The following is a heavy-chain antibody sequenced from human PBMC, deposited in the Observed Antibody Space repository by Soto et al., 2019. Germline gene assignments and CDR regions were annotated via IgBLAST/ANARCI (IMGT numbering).Heavy chain of an antibody. Sequence: PSETLSLTCTVSGGSISSYYCSWIRQPPGKGLEWIGYIYYSGSTNYNPSLKSRVTISVDTSKNQFSLKLSSMTAADTAVYYCARHSSSWYPDYWGQGTLVTVSS. J-gene: IGHJ4*02. CDR3: ARHSSSWYPDY. V-gene: IGHV4-59*08. D-gene: IGHD6-13*01. CDR2: IYYSGST. CDR1: GGSISSYY.